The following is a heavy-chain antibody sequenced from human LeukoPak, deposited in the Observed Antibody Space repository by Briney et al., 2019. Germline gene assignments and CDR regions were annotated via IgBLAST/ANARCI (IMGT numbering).Heavy chain of an antibody. CDR3: ARVRYGGESLLYYGMDV. D-gene: IGHD4-23*01. J-gene: IGHJ6*02. V-gene: IGHV4-39*01. CDR1: GGSIRSSYYY. Sequence: SETLSLTCTVSGGSIRSSYYYWGWIRQPPGKGLEWIGSIYDSGSTYYNPSLKSRVTISVDTSKNQFSLQLNSVTPEDTAVYFCARVRYGGESLLYYGMDVWGQGTTVTVSS. CDR2: IYDSGST.